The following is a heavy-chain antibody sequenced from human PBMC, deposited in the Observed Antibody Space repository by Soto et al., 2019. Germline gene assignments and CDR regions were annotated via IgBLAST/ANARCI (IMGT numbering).Heavy chain of an antibody. V-gene: IGHV1-18*01. CDR1: AYTFPSFA. CDR3: AGFLQGSPGYFDY. J-gene: IGHJ4*02. Sequence: GASVKVSCKASAYTFPSFAFAWLRQAPGQGLEWMGWITVYNDDTEFAQKFQGRVTMTTDASTTSTYMELRSLRSDDTAVYYRAGFLQGSPGYFDYWGQGTLVTFSS. CDR2: ITVYNDDT.